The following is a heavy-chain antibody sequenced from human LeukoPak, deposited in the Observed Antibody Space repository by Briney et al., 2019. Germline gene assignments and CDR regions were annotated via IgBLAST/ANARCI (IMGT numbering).Heavy chain of an antibody. CDR3: ARKSGSGNFPLDY. CDR1: GFTFSNYG. D-gene: IGHD3-10*01. J-gene: IGHJ4*02. CDR2: IRYDGRNK. V-gene: IGHV3-30*02. Sequence: PGGSLRLSCAASGFTFSNYGMHWVRQAPGKGLEWVGFIRYDGRNKYYADFVKGRFTISRDNSKNTVFLQMSSLRAEDTALYYCARKSGSGNFPLDYWGQGTLVTVSS.